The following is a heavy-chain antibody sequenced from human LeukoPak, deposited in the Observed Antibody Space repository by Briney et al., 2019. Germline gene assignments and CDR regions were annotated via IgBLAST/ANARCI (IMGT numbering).Heavy chain of an antibody. J-gene: IGHJ4*02. D-gene: IGHD3-10*01. V-gene: IGHV4-38-2*01. Sequence: SETLSLTCAVSGYSISSGHYWGWIQQPPGRGLEWIGSIYHRGTTYYNPSLTSRVTISVDTSKNQFSLKLSSVTAADTAVYYCARTGGYYYGSATYYNPDYWGRGTLVTVSS. CDR2: IYHRGTT. CDR1: GYSISSGHY. CDR3: ARTGGYYYGSATYYNPDY.